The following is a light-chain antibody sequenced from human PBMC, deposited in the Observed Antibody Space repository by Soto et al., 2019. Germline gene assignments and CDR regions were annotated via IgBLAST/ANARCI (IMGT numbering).Light chain of an antibody. Sequence: QAVVTQPPSMSGAPGQRVTISCTGSSSNIGAGYDVHWYQLLPGTAPKLLIYGNTNRPSGVPDRSSGSKSGTSASLAITGLRAEDEADYYCQSHDSSLNSWVFGGGTQLTVL. CDR1: SSNIGAGYD. J-gene: IGLJ3*02. CDR2: GNT. CDR3: QSHDSSLNSWV. V-gene: IGLV1-40*01.